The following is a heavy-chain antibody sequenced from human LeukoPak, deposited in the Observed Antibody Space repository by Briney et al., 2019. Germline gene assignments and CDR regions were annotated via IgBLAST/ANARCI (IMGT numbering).Heavy chain of an antibody. D-gene: IGHD5-24*01. CDR1: GYSISIGYY. CDR3: ARAEDGYQIDY. V-gene: IGHV4-38-2*02. J-gene: IGHJ4*02. CDR2: IYHSGST. Sequence: SETLSLTCTVSGYSISIGYYWGWLRQPPGKGLGWIGSIYHSGSTYYNPSLKSRVTISVDTSKNQFSLKLSSVTAADTAVYYCARAEDGYQIDYWGQGTLVIVSS.